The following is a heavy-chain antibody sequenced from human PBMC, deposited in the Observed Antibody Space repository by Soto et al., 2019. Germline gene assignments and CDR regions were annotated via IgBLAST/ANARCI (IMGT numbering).Heavy chain of an antibody. V-gene: IGHV1-69*13. J-gene: IGHJ4*02. CDR3: ARDPIYYYDSSGYIFDY. Sequence: SVKVSCKASGGTFSSYAISWVRQAPGQGLEWMGGIIPIFGTANYAQKFQGRVTITADESTSTAYMELSSLRSEDTAVYYCARDPIYYYDSSGYIFDYWGQGTLGTVYS. CDR2: IIPIFGTA. D-gene: IGHD3-22*01. CDR1: GGTFSSYA.